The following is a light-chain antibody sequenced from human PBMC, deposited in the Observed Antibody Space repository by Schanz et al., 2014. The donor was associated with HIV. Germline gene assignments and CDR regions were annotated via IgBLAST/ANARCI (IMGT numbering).Light chain of an antibody. CDR3: GAWDTSLSARV. J-gene: IGLJ3*02. V-gene: IGLV1-51*01. CDR2: DSD. Sequence: QSVLTQPPSVSAAPGQWVTISCSGSSSNIGDNFVSWYQQLPGTAPKLLIYDSDKRPSGIPDRFSASKSGTSATLGITGLQTGDEADYFCGAWDTSLSARVFGGGPSSPS. CDR1: SSNIGDNF.